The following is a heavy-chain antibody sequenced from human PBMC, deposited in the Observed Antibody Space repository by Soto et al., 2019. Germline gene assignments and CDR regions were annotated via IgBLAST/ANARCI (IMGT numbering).Heavy chain of an antibody. CDR1: GGSISSYY. V-gene: IGHV4-59*12. CDR3: ARGSGI. CDR2: VYYSGST. J-gene: IGHJ4*02. Sequence: PSETLSLTCTVSGGSISSYYWSWIRQPPGKGLEWIGYVYYSGSTYYNPSLKSRVTISVDTSKNQFSLKLSSVTAADTAVYYCARGSGIWGQGTLVTVAS.